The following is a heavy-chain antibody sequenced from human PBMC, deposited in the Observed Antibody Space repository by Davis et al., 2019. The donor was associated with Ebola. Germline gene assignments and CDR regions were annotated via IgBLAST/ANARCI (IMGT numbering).Heavy chain of an antibody. J-gene: IGHJ6*02. CDR2: ISAYNGNT. Sequence: AASVKVSCKASGYTFTSYGISWVRQAPGQGLEWMGWISAYNGNTNYAQKLQGRVTMTTDTSTSTAYMELSSLRSEDTAVYYCAAVPGGNSFPPFYYYYGMDVWGQGTTVTVSS. D-gene: IGHD4-23*01. CDR3: AAVPGGNSFPPFYYYYGMDV. CDR1: GYTFTSYG. V-gene: IGHV1-18*01.